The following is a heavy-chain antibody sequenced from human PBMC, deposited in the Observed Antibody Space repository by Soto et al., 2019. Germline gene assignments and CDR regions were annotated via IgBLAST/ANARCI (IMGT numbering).Heavy chain of an antibody. CDR3: ARQSGSDYSCDY. V-gene: IGHV4-39*01. D-gene: IGHD1-26*01. CDR1: GGSISSSSYY. J-gene: IGHJ4*02. Sequence: SETLSLTCTVSGGSISSSSYYWGWIRQPPGKGLEWIGSIYYSGSTYYNPSLKSRVTISVDTSKNQFSLKLSSVTAADTAVYYCARQSGSDYSCDYWGQGTLVTVSS. CDR2: IYYSGST.